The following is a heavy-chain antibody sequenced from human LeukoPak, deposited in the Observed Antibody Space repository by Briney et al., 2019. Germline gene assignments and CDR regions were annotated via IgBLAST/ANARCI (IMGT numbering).Heavy chain of an antibody. D-gene: IGHD2-15*01. CDR1: GYTFTCYY. Sequence: ASVKVSCKASGYTFTCYYMHWVRQAPGQGLEWMGWINPNSGGTNYAQKFQGRVTMTRDTSISTAYMELSRLRSDDTAVYYCARAIYSDYYFDYWGQGTLVTVSS. CDR3: ARAIYSDYYFDY. CDR2: INPNSGGT. J-gene: IGHJ4*02. V-gene: IGHV1-2*02.